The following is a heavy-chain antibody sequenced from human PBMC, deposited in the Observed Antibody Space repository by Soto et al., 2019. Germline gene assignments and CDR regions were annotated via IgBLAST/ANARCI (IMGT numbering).Heavy chain of an antibody. CDR1: GFSLSTSGVG. CDR3: PHSFIAYYYASSGSNWFAP. CDR2: IYWDDDK. V-gene: IGHV2-5*02. D-gene: IGHD3-22*01. J-gene: IGHJ5*02. Sequence: QITLKESGPTLVKPTQTLTLTCTFSGFSLSTSGVGVGWIRQPPGKALEWLALIYWDDDKRYSPSLKSRLTTPKDTSKNHVVLTMTNMYPVDTPTYYCPHSFIAYYYASSGSNWFAPWGQGPLVTVSS.